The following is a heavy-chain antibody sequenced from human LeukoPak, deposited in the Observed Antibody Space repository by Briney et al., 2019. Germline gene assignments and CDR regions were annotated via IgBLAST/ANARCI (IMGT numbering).Heavy chain of an antibody. J-gene: IGHJ4*02. D-gene: IGHD3-22*01. CDR2: ISSSGSLI. Sequence: PGGSLRLSCAASGFTFSSYEMNRVRQAPGKGLEWVSYISSSGSLIYYADSVKGRSNISRDNAKNSLYLQMNSLRAEDTAVYYCAREMGYYDSSGYYYWGQGTLVTVSS. CDR1: GFTFSSYE. V-gene: IGHV3-48*03. CDR3: AREMGYYDSSGYYY.